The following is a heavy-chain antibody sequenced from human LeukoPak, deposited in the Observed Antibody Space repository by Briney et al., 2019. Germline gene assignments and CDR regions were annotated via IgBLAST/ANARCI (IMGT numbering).Heavy chain of an antibody. CDR3: ARDRPTGASRVFVVQ. V-gene: IGHV3-21*01. Sequence: KPGGSLRLSCTASGFTFSNHAMTWVRQGPGKGLEWVSSMSSGGTYIYYADSVRGRFTISRDNAKNSLYLVMNSLRAEDTATYYCARDRPTGASRVFVVQWGQGTLVTVSS. J-gene: IGHJ4*02. D-gene: IGHD2-15*01. CDR1: GFTFSNHA. CDR2: MSSGGTYI.